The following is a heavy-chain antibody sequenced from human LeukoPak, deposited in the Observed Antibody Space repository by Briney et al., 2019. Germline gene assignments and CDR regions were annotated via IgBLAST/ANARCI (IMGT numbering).Heavy chain of an antibody. Sequence: GASVKVSCKASGYTFSGYYMHWVRQAPGQGLEWMGWLNPNSGGTNYAQKFQGRVTMTSDTSISTSYMELSSLRSEDTAVYYCARMRDLVGTSPLGYWGQGTLVTVSS. CDR2: LNPNSGGT. V-gene: IGHV1-2*02. D-gene: IGHD1-26*01. CDR3: ARMRDLVGTSPLGY. J-gene: IGHJ4*02. CDR1: GYTFSGYY.